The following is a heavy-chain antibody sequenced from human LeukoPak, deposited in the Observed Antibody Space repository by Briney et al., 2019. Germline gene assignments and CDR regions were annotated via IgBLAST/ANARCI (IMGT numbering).Heavy chain of an antibody. CDR3: ARGSGGRQQSYYYYMDV. CDR1: GYTFTSYA. D-gene: IGHD4-11*01. Sequence: ASVKVSCKASGYTFTSYAMDWVRQAPGQGLEWMGWINTNTGNPTYAQGFTGRFVFSLDTSVSTAYLQISSLKAEDTAVYYCARGSGGRQQSYYYYMDVWGKGTTVTVSS. CDR2: INTNTGNP. J-gene: IGHJ6*03. V-gene: IGHV7-4-1*02.